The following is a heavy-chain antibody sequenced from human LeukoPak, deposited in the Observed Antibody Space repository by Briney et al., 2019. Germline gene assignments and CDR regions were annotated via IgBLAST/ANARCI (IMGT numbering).Heavy chain of an antibody. V-gene: IGHV3-74*03. CDR2: INGDGSNT. CDR3: ARSKSWYSTDAFGI. Sequence: GGSLRLSCAASGSTFSSHWMHWVRQAPGKGLVWVSRINGDGSNTTYADSVKGRFTISRDNAKNTLYLQMNSLRAEDTAVYHCARSKSWYSTDAFGIWGQGTMVTVSS. CDR1: GSTFSSHW. D-gene: IGHD2-15*01. J-gene: IGHJ3*02.